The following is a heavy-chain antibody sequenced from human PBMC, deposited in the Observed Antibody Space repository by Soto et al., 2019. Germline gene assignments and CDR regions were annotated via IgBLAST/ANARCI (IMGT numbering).Heavy chain of an antibody. Sequence: ASVTVSCKASGYTFTSYYMHWVRQAPGQGLEWMGIINPSGGSTSYAQKFQGRVTMTKNTLYLQMNSLRAEDTAVYYCARDWRILGMDVWGQGTTVTVSS. CDR3: ARDWRILGMDV. CDR2: INPSGGST. CDR1: GYTFTSYY. V-gene: IGHV1-46*01. J-gene: IGHJ6*02.